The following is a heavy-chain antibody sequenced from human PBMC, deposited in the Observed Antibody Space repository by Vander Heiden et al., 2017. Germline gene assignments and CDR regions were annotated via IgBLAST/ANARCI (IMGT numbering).Heavy chain of an antibody. J-gene: IGHJ4*02. CDR3: AKALGYGDYGGLGFDY. CDR1: GFPFSSYA. D-gene: IGHD4-17*01. Sequence: EVQLLESGGGLVQPGGSLRLSCAASGFPFSSYAMSWVRQAPGKGLEWVSAISGSGGSTYYADPVKGRFTISRDNSKNTLYLQMNSLRAEDTAVYYCAKALGYGDYGGLGFDYWGQGTLVTVSS. CDR2: ISGSGGST. V-gene: IGHV3-23*01.